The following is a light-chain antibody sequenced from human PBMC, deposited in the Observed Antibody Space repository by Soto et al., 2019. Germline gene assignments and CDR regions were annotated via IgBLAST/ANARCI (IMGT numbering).Light chain of an antibody. CDR2: GAS. Sequence: DIPVTQSPSSLSASVGDRVSITCRTSQTINNYLNWYRQKPGKVPEVLIYGASSLQRGVSSRFGGSASGTYFTLTISSLQPEDFATYYCQQVYDFPHTFGQGTKVE. CDR1: QTINNY. V-gene: IGKV1-39*01. CDR3: QQVYDFPHT. J-gene: IGKJ2*01.